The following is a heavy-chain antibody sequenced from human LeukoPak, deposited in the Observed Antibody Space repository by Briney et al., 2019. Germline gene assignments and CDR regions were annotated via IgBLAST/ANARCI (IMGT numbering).Heavy chain of an antibody. Sequence: GGSLRLSCAAAGFTFSSYAMSWVRQAPGRGLEWVSAFSGSGGSTYYADSVKGRFTISRDNSKNTLYMQMNSLRAEDTAVYYCAKEAHVLSGYGDYWGQGTLVTVSS. J-gene: IGHJ4*02. CDR1: GFTFSSYA. V-gene: IGHV3-23*01. D-gene: IGHD5-12*01. CDR3: AKEAHVLSGYGDY. CDR2: FSGSGGST.